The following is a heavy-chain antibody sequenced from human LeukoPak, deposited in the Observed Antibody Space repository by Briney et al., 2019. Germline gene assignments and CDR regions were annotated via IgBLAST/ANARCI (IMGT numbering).Heavy chain of an antibody. CDR1: GGSFSGYY. CDR3: ARERMYYYDSSGHFDY. J-gene: IGHJ4*02. V-gene: IGHV4-34*01. D-gene: IGHD3-22*01. Sequence: SETLSLTCAVYGGSFSGYYWSWIRQPPVKGLEWIGEINHSGSTNYNPSLKSRVTISVDTSKNQFSLKLSSVTAADTAVYYCARERMYYYDSSGHFDYWGQGTLVTVSS. CDR2: INHSGST.